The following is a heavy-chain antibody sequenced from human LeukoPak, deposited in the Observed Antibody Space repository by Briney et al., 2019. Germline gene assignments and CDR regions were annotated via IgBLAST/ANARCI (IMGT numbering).Heavy chain of an antibody. CDR1: GDSVSSNSAA. CDR3: ARGSGWNNWFDP. CDR2: TYYRSKWYN. J-gene: IGHJ5*02. V-gene: IGHV6-1*01. D-gene: IGHD6-19*01. Sequence: SQTLSLTCAISGDSVSSNSAAWNWIRQSPSRGLEWLGRTYYRSKWYNDYAVKSRITINPDTSKNQFSLQLNSVTPEDTAVYYCARGSGWNNWFDPWGQETLVTVSS.